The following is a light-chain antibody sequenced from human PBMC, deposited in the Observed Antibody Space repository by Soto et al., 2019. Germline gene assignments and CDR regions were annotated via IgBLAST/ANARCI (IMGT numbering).Light chain of an antibody. J-gene: IGKJ5*01. V-gene: IGKV3-20*01. CDR2: AAS. CDR1: QSVRSN. Sequence: EIVLTQSPATLSVSPGERATLSCRASQSVRSNLAWYQQKPGQGPRLLIYAASSRATGSPDRFSGGGSGTDFTLTISRLEPEDFAVYYCQQYGYSPITFGQGTRLEIK. CDR3: QQYGYSPIT.